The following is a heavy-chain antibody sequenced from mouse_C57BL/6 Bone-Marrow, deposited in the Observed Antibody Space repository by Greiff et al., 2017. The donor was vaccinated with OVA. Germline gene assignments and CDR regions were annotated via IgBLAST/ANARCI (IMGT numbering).Heavy chain of an antibody. D-gene: IGHD1-1*01. CDR3: AQFSHYYGSSYGYFDV. J-gene: IGHJ1*03. CDR1: GYTFTSYW. V-gene: IGHV1-55*01. Sequence: QVQLQQPGAELVKPGASVKMSCKASGYTFTSYWITWVKQRPGQGLEWIGDIYPGSGSTNYNEKFKSKATLTVDTSSSTAYMQLSSLTSEDSAVYYCAQFSHYYGSSYGYFDVWGTGTTVTVSS. CDR2: IYPGSGST.